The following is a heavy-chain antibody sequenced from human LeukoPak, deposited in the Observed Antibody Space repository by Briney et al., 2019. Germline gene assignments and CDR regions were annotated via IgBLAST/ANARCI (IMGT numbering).Heavy chain of an antibody. Sequence: PGGSLRLSCAASGFTFSSYGMHWVRQAPGKGLEWVAVISYDGSNKYYADSVKGRFTISRDNSKNTLYLRMNSLRAEDTAVYYCAKESRDTDYWGQGTLVTVSS. CDR3: AKESRDTDY. V-gene: IGHV3-30*18. J-gene: IGHJ4*02. CDR2: ISYDGSNK. CDR1: GFTFSSYG. D-gene: IGHD5-18*01.